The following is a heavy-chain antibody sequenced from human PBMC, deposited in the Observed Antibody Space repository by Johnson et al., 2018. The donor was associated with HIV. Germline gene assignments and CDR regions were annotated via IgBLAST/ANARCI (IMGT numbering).Heavy chain of an antibody. J-gene: IGHJ3*02. Sequence: VQLVESGGGVVQPGRSLRLSCAASGFTFSSYAMTWVRQAPGKGLEWVSAISSSGSTIYYADSVKGRFTISRDNAKNSLYLQMNSMRAEDTAVYYCARASGLYYYDSSGYPRGAFDIWGQGTMVTVSS. CDR1: GFTFSSYA. CDR3: ARASGLYYYDSSGYPRGAFDI. CDR2: ISSSGSTI. V-gene: IGHV3-48*04. D-gene: IGHD3-22*01.